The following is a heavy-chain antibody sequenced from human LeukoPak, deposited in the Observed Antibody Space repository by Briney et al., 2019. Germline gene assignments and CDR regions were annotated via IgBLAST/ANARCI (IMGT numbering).Heavy chain of an antibody. CDR2: INHSGT. CDR3: ARHLGGSSPR. D-gene: IGHD6-13*01. Sequence: SETLSLTCAVYGGSFSGYYWSWIRQPPGKGLEWIGEINHSGTNYNPSLKSRVTISVDTSKNQFSLKLSSVTAADTAVYYCARHLGGSSPRWGQGTLVTVSS. V-gene: IGHV4-34*01. CDR1: GGSFSGYY. J-gene: IGHJ4*02.